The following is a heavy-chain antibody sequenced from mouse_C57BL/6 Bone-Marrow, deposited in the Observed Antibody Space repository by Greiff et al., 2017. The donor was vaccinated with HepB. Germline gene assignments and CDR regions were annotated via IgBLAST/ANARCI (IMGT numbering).Heavy chain of an antibody. CDR3: ATVDYYAMDY. Sequence: EVKLMESGGGLVKPGGSLKLSCAASGFTFSDYGMHWVRQAPEKGLEWVAYISSGSSTIYYADTVKGRFTISRDNAKNTLFLQMTSLRSEDTAMYYCATVDYYAMDYWGQGTSVTVSS. J-gene: IGHJ4*01. V-gene: IGHV5-17*01. D-gene: IGHD1-1*01. CDR2: ISSGSSTI. CDR1: GFTFSDYG.